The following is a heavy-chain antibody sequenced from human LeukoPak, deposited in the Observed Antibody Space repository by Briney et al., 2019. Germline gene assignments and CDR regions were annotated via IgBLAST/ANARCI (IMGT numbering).Heavy chain of an antibody. CDR3: ATDRKVGTWDPRFDY. V-gene: IGHV3-7*01. CDR1: GFPFTNYL. D-gene: IGHD4-23*01. J-gene: IGHJ4*02. CDR2: INQGGSET. Sequence: GGSLRLSCAASGFPFTNYLMIWVRQVPGKRPEWVGNINQGGSETNYVDSVKGRFSISRDNAKTSLYLQMNSLRGEDTAVYYCATDRKVGTWDPRFDYWGQGALVTVSS.